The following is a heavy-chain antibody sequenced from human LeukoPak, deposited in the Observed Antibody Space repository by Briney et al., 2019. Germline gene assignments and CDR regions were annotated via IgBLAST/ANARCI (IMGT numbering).Heavy chain of an antibody. CDR2: IYYSGST. Sequence: PSETLSLTCTVSGASVSSGSYYWSWIRQPPGKGLVWIGYIYYSGSTNYNPSLKSRVTISVDTSKNQFSLKLSSVTAADTAVYYCAREISLDYYFDYWGQGTLVTVSS. CDR3: AREISLDYYFDY. V-gene: IGHV4-61*01. J-gene: IGHJ4*02. D-gene: IGHD1-1*01. CDR1: GASVSSGSYY.